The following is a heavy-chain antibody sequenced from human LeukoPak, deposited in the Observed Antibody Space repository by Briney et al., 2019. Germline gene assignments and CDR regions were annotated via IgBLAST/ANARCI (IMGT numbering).Heavy chain of an antibody. D-gene: IGHD5-18*01. CDR1: GGSISSYY. J-gene: IGHJ6*03. CDR3: ARGKASGYSYGYYYSYYMDV. V-gene: IGHV4-59*01. CDR2: IYYSGST. Sequence: SETLSLTCTVSGGSISSYYWSWIRQPPGKGLEWIGYIYYSGSTNYNPSLKSRVTISVDTSKNQFSLKLSSVTAADTAVYYCARGKASGYSYGYYYSYYMDVWGKGTTVTVSS.